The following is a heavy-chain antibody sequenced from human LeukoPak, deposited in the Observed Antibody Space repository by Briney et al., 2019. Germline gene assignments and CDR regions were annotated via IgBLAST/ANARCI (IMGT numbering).Heavy chain of an antibody. V-gene: IGHV3-66*01. J-gene: IGHJ4*02. Sequence: GGSLRLSCAVSRFTVSSNYMTWVRQAAAKGLEWVSVIYSGGSTYYADSVKGRFTISRDNAKNTLYLQMNSLRAEDTAVYYCARDFMYNVNCAGCWAQGTLVTVSS. CDR1: RFTVSSNY. D-gene: IGHD1-14*01. CDR3: ARDFMYNVNCAGC. CDR2: IYSGGST.